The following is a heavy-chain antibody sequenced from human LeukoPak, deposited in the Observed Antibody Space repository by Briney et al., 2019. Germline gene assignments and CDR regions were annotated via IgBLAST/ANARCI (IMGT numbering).Heavy chain of an antibody. CDR2: INHSGST. V-gene: IGHV4-34*01. CDR1: GGSFSGYY. Sequence: PSETLSLTCAVYGGSFSGYYWSWIRQPSGKGLEWIGEINHSGSTNYNPSLKSRVTISVDTSKNQFSLKLSSVTAADTAVYCCASPRNYYDSRHSIFYWGQGTLVTVSS. J-gene: IGHJ4*02. CDR3: ASPRNYYDSRHSIFY. D-gene: IGHD3-22*01.